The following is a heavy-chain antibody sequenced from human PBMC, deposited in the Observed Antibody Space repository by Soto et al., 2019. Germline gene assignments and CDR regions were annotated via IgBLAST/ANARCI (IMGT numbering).Heavy chain of an antibody. CDR3: ARDAHSPIAAKTPTTVWFDP. D-gene: IGHD6-6*01. CDR1: VYTFNTYG. V-gene: IGHV1-46*02. CDR2: INPSGGST. J-gene: IGHJ5*02. Sequence: SVKVSCKDSVYTFNTYGISWVRQAHRQGLEWMGIINPSGGSTSYAQKFQGRVTMTRDTSTSTVYMELSSLGSEDTAVYYCARDAHSPIAAKTPTTVWFDPWGQGTLVTVSS.